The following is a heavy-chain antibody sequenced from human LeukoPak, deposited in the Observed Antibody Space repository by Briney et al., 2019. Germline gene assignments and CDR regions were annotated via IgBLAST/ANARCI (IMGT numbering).Heavy chain of an antibody. CDR1: GYTFSSCG. Sequence: GASVKVSCKASGYTFSSCGIGWVRQAPGQGLEWLGWVSGANGITKYAQKFQGRVTMTTDTSTSTTYMGLTSLRSDDTAVYYCARDWCCSGGSCNDCFDPWGQGTLVTVSS. D-gene: IGHD2-15*01. CDR3: ARDWCCSGGSCNDCFDP. J-gene: IGHJ5*02. V-gene: IGHV1-18*01. CDR2: VSGANGIT.